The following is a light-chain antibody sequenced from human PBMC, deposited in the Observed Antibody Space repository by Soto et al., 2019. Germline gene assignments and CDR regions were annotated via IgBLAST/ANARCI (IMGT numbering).Light chain of an antibody. CDR2: AAS. J-gene: IGKJ2*01. Sequence: DIQMTQSPSSLSASVGDRVIITCRASQSISNYLNWYQQRPGKAPKLLIYAASSLQSGVPLRFNGSGSGTDFSLTISSMQPEDFATYYCQASYSTPLYAFGQGTKLEIK. V-gene: IGKV1-39*01. CDR3: QASYSTPLYA. CDR1: QSISNY.